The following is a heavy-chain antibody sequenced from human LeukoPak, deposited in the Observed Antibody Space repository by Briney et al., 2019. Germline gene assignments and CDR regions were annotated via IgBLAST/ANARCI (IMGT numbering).Heavy chain of an antibody. J-gene: IGHJ4*02. CDR3: ATSKYSGSY. V-gene: IGHV3-23*01. CDR2: ISGSGVTT. D-gene: IGHD1-26*01. CDR1: GFTFSTYG. Sequence: GGSLRLSCAASGFTFSTYGMSWVRQTPGKGLEWVSAISGSGVTTYYVDSVKGRFTISRDNSKNTLVLQMNSLRAEDTAVYYCATSKYSGSYWGQGTLVTVSS.